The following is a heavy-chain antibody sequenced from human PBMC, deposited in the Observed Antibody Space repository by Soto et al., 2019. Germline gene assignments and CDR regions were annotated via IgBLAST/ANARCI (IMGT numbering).Heavy chain of an antibody. Sequence: PGGSLRLSCAASGFTFSSYAMHWVRQAPGKGLEYVSAISNNGGNTYYANSVKGRFTISRDNSKNTVYLQMGSLRVEDMAVYYCARGPHSNGYYFFDYRGQGTLVTV. CDR1: GFTFSSYA. D-gene: IGHD3-22*01. CDR2: ISNNGGNT. J-gene: IGHJ4*02. CDR3: ARGPHSNGYYFFDY. V-gene: IGHV3-64*01.